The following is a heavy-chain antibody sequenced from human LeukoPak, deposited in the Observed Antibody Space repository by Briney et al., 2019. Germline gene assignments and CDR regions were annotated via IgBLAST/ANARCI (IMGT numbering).Heavy chain of an antibody. J-gene: IGHJ6*02. V-gene: IGHV3-30-3*01. D-gene: IGHD3-10*01. Sequence: GRSLRLPCAASGFTFSSYAMHWVRQAPGKGLEWVAVISYDGSNKYYADSVKGRFTISRDNSKNTLYLQMNSLRAEDTAVYYCARDLPITMVRGVTFYYYYGMDVWGQGTTVTVSS. CDR1: GFTFSSYA. CDR2: ISYDGSNK. CDR3: ARDLPITMVRGVTFYYYYGMDV.